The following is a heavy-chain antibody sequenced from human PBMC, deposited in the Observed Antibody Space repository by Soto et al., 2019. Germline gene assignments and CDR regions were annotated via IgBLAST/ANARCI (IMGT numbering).Heavy chain of an antibody. CDR3: ARDRRAAADDY. CDR1: GFTFSSYS. CDR2: ISSSSSYI. J-gene: IGHJ4*02. D-gene: IGHD6-13*01. V-gene: IGHV3-21*01. Sequence: GGSLRLSCVASGFTFSSYSMNWVRQAPGKGLEWVSSISSSSSYIYYADSVKGRFTISRDNAKNSLYLQMNSLRAEDTAVYYCARDRRAAADDYWGQGTLVTVSS.